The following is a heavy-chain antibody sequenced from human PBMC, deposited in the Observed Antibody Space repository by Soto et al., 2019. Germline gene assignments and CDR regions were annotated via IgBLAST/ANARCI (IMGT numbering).Heavy chain of an antibody. D-gene: IGHD1-26*01. CDR2: INGGNGNT. J-gene: IGHJ4*02. V-gene: IGHV1-3*01. CDR3: ARDDSGFSGSHYIDYFNY. Sequence: ASVKVSCRGSGNTFPNYAIHWVRQAPGQRLEWMGWINGGNGNTYYSEHFQGRVTFTRDTSAGTVYMQLSSLTSEDTAVYYCARDDSGFSGSHYIDYFNYWGQGALVTVSS. CDR1: GNTFPNYA.